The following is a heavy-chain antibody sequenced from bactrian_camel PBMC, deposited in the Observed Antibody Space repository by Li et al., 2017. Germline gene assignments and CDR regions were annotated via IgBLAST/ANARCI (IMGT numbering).Heavy chain of an antibody. J-gene: IGHJ6*01. CDR2: LDTDGTT. D-gene: IGHD1*01. CDR3: AARATCGRVRWDWPPREYVFL. Sequence: HVQLVESGGGPVQPGESLRLSCTTTYIATTYCQGSFREVPGQERESIAALDTDGTTSYDESVSGRFTILQDNAKTTLYLQMNNLKPEDTAMYYCAARATCGRVRWDWPPREYVFLPGPGDPGHRL. V-gene: IGHV3S53*01. CDR1: YIATTYC.